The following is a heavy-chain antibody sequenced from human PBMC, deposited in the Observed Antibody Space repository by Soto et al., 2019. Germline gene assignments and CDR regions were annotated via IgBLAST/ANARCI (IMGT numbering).Heavy chain of an antibody. CDR2: IWYDGSNK. CDR3: ARAQYTGSYFDACDI. D-gene: IGHD1-26*01. Sequence: DLVESGGGVVQPGRSLRLSCAASGFPFSSYGMHWVRQAPGKGLDWVAVIWYDGSNKYYADPVKGRFTISRDNSKNTLYLQMNSLRVEDTAVYYCARAQYTGSYFDACDIWGQGTMVTVSS. CDR1: GFPFSSYG. V-gene: IGHV3-33*03. J-gene: IGHJ3*02.